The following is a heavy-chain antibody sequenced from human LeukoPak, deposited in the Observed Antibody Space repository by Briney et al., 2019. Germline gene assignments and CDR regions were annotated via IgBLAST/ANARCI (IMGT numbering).Heavy chain of an antibody. V-gene: IGHV4-34*01. J-gene: IGHJ3*02. CDR1: GGSFSGYY. CDR2: INHSGST. Sequence: SETLSLTCAVYGGSFSGYYWSWIRQPPGKGLEWIGEINHSGSTYYNPSLKSRVTISVDRSKNQFSLKLSSVTAADAAVYYCARGGQLDDAFDIWGQGTMVTASS. CDR3: ARGGQLDDAFDI. D-gene: IGHD6-13*01.